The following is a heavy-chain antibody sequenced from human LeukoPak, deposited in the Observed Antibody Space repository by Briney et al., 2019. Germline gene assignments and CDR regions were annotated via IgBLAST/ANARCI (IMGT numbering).Heavy chain of an antibody. CDR1: GGSFSGYY. CDR2: INHSGST. CDR3: AREGDILTGAGYYFDY. Sequence: SETLSLTCAVYGGSFSGYYWSWIRQPPGKGLEWIGEINHSGSTNYNPSLKSRVTISVDTSKNQFSLKLSSVTAADTAVYYCAREGDILTGAGYYFDYWGQGTLVTVSS. D-gene: IGHD3-9*01. V-gene: IGHV4-34*01. J-gene: IGHJ4*02.